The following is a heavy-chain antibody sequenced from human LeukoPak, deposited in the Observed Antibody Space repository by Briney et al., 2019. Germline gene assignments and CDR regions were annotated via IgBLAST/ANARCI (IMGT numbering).Heavy chain of an antibody. V-gene: IGHV3-21*01. CDR1: ALTFSSYS. D-gene: IGHD4-11*01. J-gene: IGHJ3*02. Sequence: TAGRCLSLACAASALTFSSYSTNWVRHDPGNGLEWVTSINSSSSYIYDAYSVKGRFTSARANSKNALYLQMNSMRAEDTAVYYCARDPDYSDYFPDAFDIWGQGTMVTVSS. CDR3: ARDPDYSDYFPDAFDI. CDR2: INSSSSYI.